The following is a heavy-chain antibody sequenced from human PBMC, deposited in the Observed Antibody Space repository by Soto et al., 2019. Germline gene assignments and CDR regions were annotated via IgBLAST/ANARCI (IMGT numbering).Heavy chain of an antibody. CDR2: INAGNGNT. J-gene: IGHJ4*02. CDR3: TRGQGNH. Sequence: ASVKVSCKASGYTFTSYAMHWVRQAPGQRLEWMGWINAGNGNTKYSQKFQDRVTMTRDTSINTAYMEMSGLRSEGTAVYYCTRGQGNHWGQGXLVTVSS. V-gene: IGHV1-3*01. CDR1: GYTFTSYA.